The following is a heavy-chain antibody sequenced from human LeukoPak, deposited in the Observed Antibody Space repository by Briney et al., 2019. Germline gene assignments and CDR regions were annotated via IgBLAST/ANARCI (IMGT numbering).Heavy chain of an antibody. J-gene: IGHJ4*02. CDR3: TRGRSEEMSTMSGSFAS. CDR1: GFRFDDFA. D-gene: IGHD5-24*01. Sequence: PGGSLRLSCAAPGFRFDDFAMHWVRQVPGKGLEWVSGINWNSDYIGYAESVKGRFTISRDNAKNSLYLQLDGLRPEDTAFYFRTRGRSEEMSTMSGSFASWGQGTLVTVSS. CDR2: INWNSDYI. V-gene: IGHV3-9*01.